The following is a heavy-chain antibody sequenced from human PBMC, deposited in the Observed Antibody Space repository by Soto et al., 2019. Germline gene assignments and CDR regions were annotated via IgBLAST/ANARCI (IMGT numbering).Heavy chain of an antibody. Sequence: PGGSLRLSCASSVFSFGSYALSCVRQSPGKWLEWVSTISGSDGKTFYADSVKGRFSISRDTSQSTLYLQMNSLRADDTAMYYCARWSYLDYWGQGTRVSVSS. J-gene: IGHJ4*02. D-gene: IGHD3-3*01. CDR3: ARWSYLDY. CDR1: VFSFGSYA. CDR2: ISGSDGKT. V-gene: IGHV3-23*01.